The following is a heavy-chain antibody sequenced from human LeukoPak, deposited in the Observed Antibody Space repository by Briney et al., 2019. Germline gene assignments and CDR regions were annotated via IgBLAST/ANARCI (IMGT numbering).Heavy chain of an antibody. J-gene: IGHJ6*03. V-gene: IGHV5-51*01. CDR1: GYSFTSYW. D-gene: IGHD3-16*01. CDR3: ARLWGTDYYYYMDV. Sequence: GESLKISCKGSGYSFTSYWIGWVRQMPGKGLECMGSIYPGDSDTRYRPSFQGQVPISADKSISTAYLQWSSLKASDTAMYYCARLWGTDYYYYMDVWGKGTTVTVSS. CDR2: IYPGDSDT.